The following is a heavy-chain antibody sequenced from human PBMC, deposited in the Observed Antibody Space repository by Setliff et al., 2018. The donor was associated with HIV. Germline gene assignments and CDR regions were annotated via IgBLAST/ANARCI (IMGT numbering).Heavy chain of an antibody. D-gene: IGHD6-6*01. CDR3: ATSPGTYSDSSASYFDY. J-gene: IGHJ4*02. CDR1: GYSFNTYW. Sequence: GESLKISCKGIGYSFNTYWIGWVRQMPGKGLEWMGIMYPGDSDHRYSPSFQGQVTISADKSITTAYLQWSSLKASDTAMYYCATSPGTYSDSSASYFDYWGQGTLVTVSS. CDR2: MYPGDSDH. V-gene: IGHV5-51*01.